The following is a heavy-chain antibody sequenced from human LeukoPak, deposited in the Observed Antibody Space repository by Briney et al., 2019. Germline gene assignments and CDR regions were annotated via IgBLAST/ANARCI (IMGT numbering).Heavy chain of an antibody. CDR3: AKVGGYYYGSGSYSILDY. J-gene: IGHJ4*02. D-gene: IGHD3-10*01. CDR1: GFTFDDYA. CDR2: ISGDGGSI. V-gene: IGHV3-43*02. Sequence: GGSLSLSCAASGFTFDDYAMLWVRHAQGRGLEWVSLISGDGGSIFYADSVKGRFTSSRDNSKNTLYLQMNSLRTEDTALYYCAKVGGYYYGSGSYSILDYWGQGTLVTVSS.